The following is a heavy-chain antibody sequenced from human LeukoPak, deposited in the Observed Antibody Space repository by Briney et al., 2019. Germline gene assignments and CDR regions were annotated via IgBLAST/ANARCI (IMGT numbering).Heavy chain of an antibody. CDR2: ISYDGSNK. D-gene: IGHD6-6*01. V-gene: IGHV3-30-3*01. Sequence: PGGSLRLSCAASGFTFSSYAMHWVRQAPGKGLEWVAVISYDGSNKYYADSVKGRFTISRDNSKNTLYLQMNSLRAEDTAVYYCARGQRGYSSSSGGGYYYYYYMDVWGKGTTVTVSS. CDR1: GFTFSSYA. CDR3: ARGQRGYSSSSGGGYYYYYYMDV. J-gene: IGHJ6*03.